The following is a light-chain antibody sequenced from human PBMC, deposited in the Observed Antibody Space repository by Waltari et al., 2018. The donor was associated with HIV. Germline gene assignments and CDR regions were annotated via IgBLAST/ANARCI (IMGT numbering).Light chain of an antibody. CDR3: AVWTDIMSGWL. Sequence: TQSPSASGAPGQRVTLTCSAVSSNIASDSIYWYQQVPGTAPKLLIFRGDQRPSGVPDRFSGSKSGASSSLAISGLQSDDEADYYCAVWTDIMSGWLFGGGTKLTVL. V-gene: IGLV1-47*01. CDR1: SSNIASDS. CDR2: RGD. J-gene: IGLJ3*02.